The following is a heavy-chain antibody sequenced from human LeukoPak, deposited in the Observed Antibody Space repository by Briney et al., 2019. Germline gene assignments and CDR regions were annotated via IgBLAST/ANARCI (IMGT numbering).Heavy chain of an antibody. CDR2: ISNSGTTK. Sequence: PGGSLRLSCAASGFTFSNYEMNWIRQAPGKGLEWISYISNSGTTKYYADSVKGRFTSSRDNAKNSLYLQMNSLRAEDTAVYYCAAVIDYWGQGTLVTVSS. CDR1: GFTFSNYE. J-gene: IGHJ4*02. V-gene: IGHV3-48*03. CDR3: AAVIDY.